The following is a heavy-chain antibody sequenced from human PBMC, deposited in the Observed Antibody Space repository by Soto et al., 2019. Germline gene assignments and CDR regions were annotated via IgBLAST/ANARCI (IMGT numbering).Heavy chain of an antibody. CDR3: AKGFEYGDTKHIDH. Sequence: GWSLRLSCAAPGFDFSTHALTWVRQAPGKGLEWLSSITNTGITTHYADSVKGRFTISRENSRNTLHLQLNNLRVEDTAVYYCAKGFEYGDTKHIDHWGQGTLVTVSS. V-gene: IGHV3-23*01. CDR1: GFDFSTHA. CDR2: ITNTGITT. J-gene: IGHJ4*02. D-gene: IGHD4-17*01.